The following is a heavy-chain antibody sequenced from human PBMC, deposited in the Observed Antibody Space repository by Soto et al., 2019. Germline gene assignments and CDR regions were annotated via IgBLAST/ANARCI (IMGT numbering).Heavy chain of an antibody. J-gene: IGHJ4*02. D-gene: IGHD3-16*01. CDR3: PGLGGDY. CDR2: ISYDGSNK. CDR1: GFTFSSYA. Sequence: GGSLRLSCAASGFTFSSYAMHWVRQAPGKGLEWVAVISYDGSNKYYADSVKGRFTISRDNSKNTLYLQMNSLRAEDTAVYYCPGLGGDYWGQGTLVTVSS. V-gene: IGHV3-30-3*01.